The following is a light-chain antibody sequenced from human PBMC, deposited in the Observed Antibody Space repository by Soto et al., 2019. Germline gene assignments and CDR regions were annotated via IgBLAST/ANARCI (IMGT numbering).Light chain of an antibody. CDR3: QQYGVWPPVLT. CDR1: QYVSSSY. J-gene: IGKJ4*01. Sequence: EIVLTQSPATLSLSPVERATLSCMASQYVSSSYLAWYQQKPGQAPRLLFYGASSRATGIPDRFSGSGSGTDFTLTISRLEPEDFAVYYCQQYGVWPPVLTFGGGTKVDIK. V-gene: IGKV3-20*01. CDR2: GAS.